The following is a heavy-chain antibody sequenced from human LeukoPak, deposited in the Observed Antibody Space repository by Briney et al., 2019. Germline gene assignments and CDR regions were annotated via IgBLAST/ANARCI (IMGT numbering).Heavy chain of an antibody. CDR2: VIPILGIA. D-gene: IGHD2-2*01. J-gene: IGHJ4*02. V-gene: IGHV1-69*04. Sequence: SVKVSCKASGGTFSSYAISWVRQAPGQGLEWMGRVIPILGIANYARKFQGRVTITADKSTSTAYMELSSPRSEDTAVYYCAIGLGYCSSTSCPADFDYWGQGTLVTVSS. CDR3: AIGLGYCSSTSCPADFDY. CDR1: GGTFSSYA.